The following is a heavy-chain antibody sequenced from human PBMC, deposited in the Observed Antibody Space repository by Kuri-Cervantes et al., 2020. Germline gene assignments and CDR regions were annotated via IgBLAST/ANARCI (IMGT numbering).Heavy chain of an antibody. Sequence: GGSLRLSCAASGFTFSSYGMHWVRQAPGKGLEWVAVISYDGSNKYYADSVKGRFTISRDNADDSLFLQMSSLRDEDTAVYYCVRGDTGPAGTWGFDYWGQGTLVTVSS. CDR2: ISYDGSNK. CDR3: VRGDTGPAGTWGFDY. D-gene: IGHD5-18*01. CDR1: GFTFSSYG. V-gene: IGHV3-30*03. J-gene: IGHJ4*02.